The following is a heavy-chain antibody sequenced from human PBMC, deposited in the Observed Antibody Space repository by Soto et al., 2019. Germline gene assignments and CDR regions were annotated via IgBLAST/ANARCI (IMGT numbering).Heavy chain of an antibody. J-gene: IGHJ6*02. V-gene: IGHV4-39*01. D-gene: IGHD3-3*01. CDR1: GGSISSSSYY. CDR3: ARQFDFWSGYLMAGDYYYGMDV. CDR2: IYYSGST. Sequence: KTSETLSLTCTVSGGSISSSSYYWGWIRQPPGKGLEWIGSIYYSGSTYYNPSLKSRVTISVDTSKNQFSLKLSSVTAADTAVYYCARQFDFWSGYLMAGDYYYGMDVWGQGTTVTVS.